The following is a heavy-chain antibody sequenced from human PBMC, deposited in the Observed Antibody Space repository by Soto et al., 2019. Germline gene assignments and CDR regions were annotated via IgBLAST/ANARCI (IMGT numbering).Heavy chain of an antibody. CDR3: TRVQMSGSQKRNYNY. CDR1: GFSFSSYS. V-gene: IGHV3-48*02. J-gene: IGHJ4*02. Sequence: EVQLVESGGGLVQPGGSLRLSCAASGFSFSSYSMNWVRQAPGKGLEWVSYISGCVGTTYYADSVKGRFTISRYNAKKSLYLQVSSLKDVNTVGYYCTRVQMSGSQKRNYNYWVKGTPVTVS. CDR2: ISGCVGTT. D-gene: IGHD1-26*01.